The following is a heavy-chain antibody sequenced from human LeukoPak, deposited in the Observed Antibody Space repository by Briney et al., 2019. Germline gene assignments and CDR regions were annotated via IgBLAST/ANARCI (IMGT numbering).Heavy chain of an antibody. CDR3: ARDPSSGWYHYFDY. CDR2: IHYTGTT. J-gene: IGHJ4*02. CDR1: GGSINNHY. D-gene: IGHD6-19*01. V-gene: IGHV4-59*11. Sequence: SETLSLTCIVSGGSINNHYWTWIRQTPGKGLEWIGDIHYTGTTKYNPSLKSRVTISIDTSKNQFSLKLSSVTAADTAVYYCARDPSSGWYHYFDYWGQGTLVTVSS.